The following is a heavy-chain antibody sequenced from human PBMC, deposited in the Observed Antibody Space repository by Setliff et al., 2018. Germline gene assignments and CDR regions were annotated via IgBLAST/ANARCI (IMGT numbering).Heavy chain of an antibody. V-gene: IGHV4-59*12. CDR3: AKDQPHKYDSSGSAPVDY. CDR1: GGSISSYY. D-gene: IGHD3-22*01. Sequence: SETLSLTCTVSGGSISSYYWSWIRQPPGKGLEWIGYIYYSGSTNYNPSLKSRVTISVDTSKNTLSLQMNSLRAEDTAVYYCAKDQPHKYDSSGSAPVDYWGQGTLVTVSS. CDR2: IYYSGST. J-gene: IGHJ4*02.